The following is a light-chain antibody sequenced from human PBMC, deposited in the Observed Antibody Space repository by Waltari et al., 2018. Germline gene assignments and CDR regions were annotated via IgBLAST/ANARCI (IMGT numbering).Light chain of an antibody. CDR2: AAS. CDR3: QQFGGSPMYT. CDR1: RTVDSTY. V-gene: IGKV3-20*01. Sequence: VLTQSPGTLSLSPGQRATLSCRASRTVDSTYLVWYQQKPGQAPRLLIYAASSRATDIPDRFSGSGSGTDFTLTIDMLEPGDSAVYFCQQFGGSPMYTFGQGTKL. J-gene: IGKJ2*01.